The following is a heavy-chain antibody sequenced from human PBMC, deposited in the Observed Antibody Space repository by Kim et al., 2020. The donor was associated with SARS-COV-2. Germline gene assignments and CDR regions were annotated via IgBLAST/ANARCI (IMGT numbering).Heavy chain of an antibody. V-gene: IGHV3-21*04. CDR1: GFTFSSYS. CDR3: ASLVGATIYYYYGMDV. CDR2: ISSSSSYI. D-gene: IGHD1-26*01. Sequence: GGSLRLSCAASGFTFSSYSMNWVRQAPGKGLEWVSSISSSSSYIYYADSVKGRFTISRDNAKNSLYLQMNSLRAEDTAVYYCASLVGATIYYYYGMDVWGQGTTVTVSS. J-gene: IGHJ6*02.